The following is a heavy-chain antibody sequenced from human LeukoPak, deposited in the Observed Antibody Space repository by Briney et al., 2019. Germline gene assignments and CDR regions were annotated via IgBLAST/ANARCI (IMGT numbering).Heavy chain of an antibody. CDR1: GYSFTHHG. CDR2: ISCYNGDT. V-gene: IGHV1-18*04. D-gene: IGHD3-10*01. CDR3: ARRLSFDI. Sequence: ASVKVSCKASGYSFTHHGISWVRQAPGQGPEWMGWISCYNGDTNYAQKFQGRVTMTTDTSTTTVYMELRSLRYDDTAVYYCARRLSFDIWGQGTMVTVSS. J-gene: IGHJ3*02.